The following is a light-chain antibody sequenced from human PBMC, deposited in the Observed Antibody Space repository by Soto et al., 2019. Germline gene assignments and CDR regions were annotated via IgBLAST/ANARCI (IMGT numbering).Light chain of an antibody. CDR1: QAINRW. J-gene: IGKJ5*01. CDR2: TTS. V-gene: IGKV1-12*01. Sequence: DIQMTQSPSFMSASVGDRVTVTCRASQAINRWLAWYQQKPGKAPKLLIYTTSTLASGVPSRFSGSGSGTDSTLTISSLQPEDFATYYSQQANTFPITFGQGTRLEIK. CDR3: QQANTFPIT.